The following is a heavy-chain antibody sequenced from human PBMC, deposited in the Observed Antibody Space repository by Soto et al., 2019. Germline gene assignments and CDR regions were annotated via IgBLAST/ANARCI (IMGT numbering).Heavy chain of an antibody. V-gene: IGHV3-33*01. J-gene: IGHJ4*01. D-gene: IGHD2-15*01. CDR3: ARDYLVGTHRVNDY. CDR1: GFTFSSYG. Sequence: QVQLVESGGGVVQPGRSLRLSCAASGFTFSSYGMHWVRQAPGKGLEWVAVIWYDGSNKYYADSVKGRFTISRDNSKNALYLEMNRLRAEDTAVYYFARDYLVGTHRVNDYWGPGSLGTVSS. CDR2: IWYDGSNK.